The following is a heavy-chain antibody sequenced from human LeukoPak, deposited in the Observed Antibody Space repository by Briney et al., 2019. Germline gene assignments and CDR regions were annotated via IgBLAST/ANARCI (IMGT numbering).Heavy chain of an antibody. D-gene: IGHD6-13*01. J-gene: IGHJ2*01. CDR1: GGSISSYY. CDR2: IYYSGST. CDR3: ARDLTSAAAGSYWYFDL. Sequence: PSETLSLTCTVSGGSISSYYWSWIRQPPGKGLEWIGYIYYSGSTNYNPSLKSRVTISVDTSKNQFSLKLSSVTAADTAVYYCARDLTSAAAGSYWYFDLWGRGTLVTVSS. V-gene: IGHV4-59*01.